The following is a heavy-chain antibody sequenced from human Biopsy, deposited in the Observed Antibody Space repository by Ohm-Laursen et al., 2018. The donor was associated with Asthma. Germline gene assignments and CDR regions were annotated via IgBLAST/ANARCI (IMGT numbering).Heavy chain of an antibody. Sequence: PTQTLTLTCTVSGFSLRNAGMGVTWIRQPPGKALEWLAHIFSNDEKSYSTSLKSRITISKDTAKSQVVLTMSNMDPVDTATYYCARVVNYDFRSGYWFDPWGQGTLVTVSS. CDR2: IFSNDEK. D-gene: IGHD3-3*01. J-gene: IGHJ5*02. CDR1: GFSLRNAGMG. CDR3: ARVVNYDFRSGYWFDP. V-gene: IGHV2-26*01.